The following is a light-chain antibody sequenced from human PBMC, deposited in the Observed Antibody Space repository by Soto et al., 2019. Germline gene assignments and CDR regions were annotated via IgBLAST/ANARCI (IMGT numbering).Light chain of an antibody. Sequence: QSVLTQSPSASASLRASVKLTCTLSSGHSSYAIAWHQQQPEKGPRYLMKLSSDGSHSKGDGIPDRFSGSSSGAERYLTISSLQSEDEADYYCQTWDTGARVVFGGGTQLTVL. CDR2: LSSDGSH. CDR1: SGHSSYA. J-gene: IGLJ2*01. V-gene: IGLV4-69*01. CDR3: QTWDTGARVV.